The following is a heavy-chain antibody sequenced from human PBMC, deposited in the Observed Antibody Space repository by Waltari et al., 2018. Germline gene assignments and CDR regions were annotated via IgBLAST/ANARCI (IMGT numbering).Heavy chain of an antibody. D-gene: IGHD2-15*01. J-gene: IGHJ4*02. CDR1: GYTFTSYA. CDR2: INAGNGNT. V-gene: IGHV1-3*01. CDR3: ARQTYYPYGGNGGVYYFDY. Sequence: QVQLVQSGAEVKKPGASVKGSCKASGYTFTSYAMHWVRQAPGQRLEWMGWINAGNGNTKYSQKFQGRVTITRDTSASTAYMELSSLRSEDTAVYYCARQTYYPYGGNGGVYYFDYWGQGTLVTVSS.